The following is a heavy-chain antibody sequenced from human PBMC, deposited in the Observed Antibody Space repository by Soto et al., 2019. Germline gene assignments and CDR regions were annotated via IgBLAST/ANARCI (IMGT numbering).Heavy chain of an antibody. CDR2: ISYDGNSV. D-gene: IGHD3-22*01. CDR1: GFIFTNYA. J-gene: IGHJ4*02. CDR3: ARDYYKYYDSSGYYRSPAY. Sequence: GGSLRLSCAASGFIFTNYALHWVRQAPGKGLEWVAVISYDGNSVFYADSVKGRFTISRDNSRNTLFLQMNSLRAEDTAVYYCARDYYKYYDSSGYYRSPAYWGQGTLVTVSS. V-gene: IGHV3-30-3*01.